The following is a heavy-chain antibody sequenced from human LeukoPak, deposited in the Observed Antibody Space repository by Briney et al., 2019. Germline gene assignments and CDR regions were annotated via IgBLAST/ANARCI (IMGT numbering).Heavy chain of an antibody. D-gene: IGHD6-6*01. J-gene: IGHJ4*02. CDR1: GGSIISSDYY. V-gene: IGHV4-39*07. Sequence: SQTLSLTCTVSGGSIISSDYYWGWIRQPPGQALEWIGNVYHSGTTYYNPSLKSRVTISVDTAKNQFSLNLNSVTAADTAVYYCARLHGRPSMAPLRRKDEYYFDYWGQGTLVTVSS. CDR2: VYHSGTT. CDR3: ARLHGRPSMAPLRRKDEYYFDY.